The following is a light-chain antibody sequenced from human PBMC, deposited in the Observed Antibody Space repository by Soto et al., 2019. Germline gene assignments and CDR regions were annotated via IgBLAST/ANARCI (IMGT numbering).Light chain of an antibody. CDR3: YSAADNRGV. CDR2: KDS. J-gene: IGLJ1*01. CDR1: VLAKKY. Sequence: SSELTQPSSVSVSPGQTARITCSGAVLAKKYARWFQQKPGQAPVLVIYKDSERPSRIPERFSGSSSGTTVTLTISGAQVEDEADYYCYSAADNRGVFGTGTKLTVL. V-gene: IGLV3-27*01.